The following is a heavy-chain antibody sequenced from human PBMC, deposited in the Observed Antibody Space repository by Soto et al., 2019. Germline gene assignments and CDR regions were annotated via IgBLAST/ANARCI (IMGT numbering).Heavy chain of an antibody. Sequence: SETLSLTCAVYGGSFSGYYWSCIRQPPGKGLEKIVEINHSGSTNYNPSLKSRVTISVDTSKNNFSLKLSSVTAADTAVYYCAREGYYDFWSGYSGYYYYGKDVWGQGTTVT. J-gene: IGHJ6*02. CDR2: INHSGST. V-gene: IGHV4-34*01. D-gene: IGHD3-3*01. CDR1: GGSFSGYY. CDR3: AREGYYDFWSGYSGYYYYGKDV.